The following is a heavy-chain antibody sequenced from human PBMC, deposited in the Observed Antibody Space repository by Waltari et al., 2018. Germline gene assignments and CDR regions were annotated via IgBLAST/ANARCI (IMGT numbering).Heavy chain of an antibody. J-gene: IGHJ3*02. CDR2: MSYSGRT. Sequence: YWGWIRQAPGKGLEWIGRMSYSGRTYYNPSLKSRVTISEDTSKNQLSLKVSSVTAADTAVYYCARQNSLSNDGFDIWGQGTLVTVSS. CDR1: Y. V-gene: IGHV4-39*01. CDR3: ARQNSLSNDGFDI.